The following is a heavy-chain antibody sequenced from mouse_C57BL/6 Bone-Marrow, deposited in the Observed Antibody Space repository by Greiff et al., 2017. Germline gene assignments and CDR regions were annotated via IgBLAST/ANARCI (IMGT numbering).Heavy chain of an antibody. CDR2: IDPEIGDT. Sequence: EVQLVESGAELVRPGASVKLSCTASGFNIKDDYIHWVKQRPEQGLEWIGWIDPEIGDTEYASKFQGKATITADTSSNTAYLQLSSLTSEDTAGYYCSSVDGPYFDFWGQGTPLTVAS. D-gene: IGHD2-3*01. J-gene: IGHJ2*01. CDR3: SSVDGPYFDF. V-gene: IGHV14-4*01. CDR1: GFNIKDDY.